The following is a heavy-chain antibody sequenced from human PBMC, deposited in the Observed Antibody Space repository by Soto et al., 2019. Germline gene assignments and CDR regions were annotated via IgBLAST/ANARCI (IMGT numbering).Heavy chain of an antibody. Sequence: EVQLVESGGGLVQPGRSLRLSCAASGFTFDDYAMHWVRQAPGKGLEWVSGISWNSGSIGYADSVKGRCTISRDNAKNSLYLQMNSLRAEDTALYYCAKDGMVCSGGSCYPYFDYWGQGTLVTVSS. CDR3: AKDGMVCSGGSCYPYFDY. CDR2: ISWNSGSI. CDR1: GFTFDDYA. D-gene: IGHD2-15*01. V-gene: IGHV3-9*01. J-gene: IGHJ4*02.